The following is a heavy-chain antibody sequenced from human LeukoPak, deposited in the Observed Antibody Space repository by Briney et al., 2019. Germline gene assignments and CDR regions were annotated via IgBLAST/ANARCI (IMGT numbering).Heavy chain of an antibody. CDR1: GGSISSYY. D-gene: IGHD3-10*01. V-gene: IGHV4-4*07. Sequence: SETLSLTCTVSGGSISSYYWSWIRQPAGKGLEWIGRIYTSGSTNYNPSLKSRVTMSVDTSKNQFSLKLSSVTAADTAVYYCARDKSRTYGSADAFDIWGQGTMVTVSS. J-gene: IGHJ3*02. CDR2: IYTSGST. CDR3: ARDKSRTYGSADAFDI.